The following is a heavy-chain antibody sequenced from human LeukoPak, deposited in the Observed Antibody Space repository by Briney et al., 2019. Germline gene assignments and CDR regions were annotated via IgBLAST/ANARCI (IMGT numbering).Heavy chain of an antibody. J-gene: IGHJ4*02. CDR3: ARDLTRGGSYAEGYFDY. CDR1: GFTFSTYS. Sequence: GGSLRLSCAASGFTFSTYSMNWVRQAPGKGLEWVSYISSSSSTIYYADSVKGRFTISRDNAKNSLYLQMNSLRAEDTAVYYCARDLTRGGSYAEGYFDYWGQGTLVTVSS. CDR2: ISSSSSTI. V-gene: IGHV3-48*01. D-gene: IGHD1-26*01.